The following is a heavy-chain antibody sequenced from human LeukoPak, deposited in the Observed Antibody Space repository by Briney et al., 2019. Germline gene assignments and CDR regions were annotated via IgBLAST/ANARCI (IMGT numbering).Heavy chain of an antibody. CDR2: IDYGGST. D-gene: IGHD2-15*01. V-gene: IGHV4-28*01. Sequence: SETLSLTCAVSGYIISNSNWWGWIRQPPGKGLEWIGYIDYGGSTNYNPSLKSRVTVSVDTSKNQFSLKLSSVTAADTAVYYCAPAPAKYCSGGSCYWFDPWGQGTLVTVSS. J-gene: IGHJ5*02. CDR1: GYIISNSNW. CDR3: APAPAKYCSGGSCYWFDP.